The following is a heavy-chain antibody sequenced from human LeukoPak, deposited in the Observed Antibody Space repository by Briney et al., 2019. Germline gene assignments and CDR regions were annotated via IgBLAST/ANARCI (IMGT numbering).Heavy chain of an antibody. J-gene: IGHJ4*02. Sequence: HPGRSLRLSCAASGFTFSSYGMHWVRQAPGKGLEWVAVIWYDGSNKYYADSVKGRFTISGDNSKNTLYLQMNSLRAEDTAVYYCARMVGATAYYFDYWGQGTLVTVSS. CDR2: IWYDGSNK. CDR3: ARMVGATAYYFDY. CDR1: GFTFSSYG. V-gene: IGHV3-33*01. D-gene: IGHD1-26*01.